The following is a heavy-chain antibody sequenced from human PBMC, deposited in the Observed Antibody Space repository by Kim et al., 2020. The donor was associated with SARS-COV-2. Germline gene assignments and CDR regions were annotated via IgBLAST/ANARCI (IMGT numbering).Heavy chain of an antibody. D-gene: IGHD2-2*01. J-gene: IGHJ4*02. V-gene: IGHV4-39*01. CDR3: ARQEKDIVVVPAASEGGGVDY. Sequence: SVTLSLTCTVSGGSISSSSYYWGWIRQPPGKGLEWIGSIYYSGSTYYNPSLKSRVTISVDTSKNQFSLKLSSVTAADTAVYYCARQEKDIVVVPAASEGGGVDYWGQGTLVTVSS. CDR1: GGSISSSSYY. CDR2: IYYSGST.